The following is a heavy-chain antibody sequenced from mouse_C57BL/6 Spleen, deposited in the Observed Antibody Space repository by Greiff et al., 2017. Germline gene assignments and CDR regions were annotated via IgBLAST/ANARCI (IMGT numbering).Heavy chain of an antibody. Sequence: QVQLQQPGAELVKPGASVKLSCKASGYTFTSYWMQWVKQRPGQGLEWIGEIDPSASYTNYNQKFKGKATLTVDTSSSTAYMQLSSLTSEDSAVYYCAVNLSGFAYWGQGTLVTVSA. J-gene: IGHJ3*01. CDR2: IDPSASYT. D-gene: IGHD1-1*01. V-gene: IGHV1-50*01. CDR3: AVNLSGFAY. CDR1: GYTFTSYW.